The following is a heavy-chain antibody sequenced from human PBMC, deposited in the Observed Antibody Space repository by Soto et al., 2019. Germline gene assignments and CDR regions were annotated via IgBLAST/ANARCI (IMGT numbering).Heavy chain of an antibody. CDR1: GGSISNGGYS. Sequence: RSLTCAVSGGSISNGGYSWSWLRQPPGKGLEWIGFISHSGNTYYNPSLRSRVIISIDKSRNHFSLGLKSVTAADTAVYYCARTSYDILTGRLDAFDVWGQGTMVTVSS. J-gene: IGHJ3*01. CDR2: ISHSGNT. CDR3: ARTSYDILTGRLDAFDV. D-gene: IGHD3-9*01. V-gene: IGHV4-30-2*01.